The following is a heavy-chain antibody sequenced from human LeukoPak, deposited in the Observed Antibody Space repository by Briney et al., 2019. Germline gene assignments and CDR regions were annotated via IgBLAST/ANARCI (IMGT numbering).Heavy chain of an antibody. CDR1: GGSISSNTYY. D-gene: IGHD2-2*01. CDR3: ARDAAIAVVPAAKGGAFDI. J-gene: IGHJ3*02. Sequence: SQTLSLTCTVSGGSISSNTYYWSWIRQHPGKGLEWIGFIYYNGGTYYNPFLKSRVIISVDTSKNQFSLRLSSVTTADTAVYYCARDAAIAVVPAAKGGAFDIWGQGTMVTVSS. V-gene: IGHV4-31*03. CDR2: IYYNGGT.